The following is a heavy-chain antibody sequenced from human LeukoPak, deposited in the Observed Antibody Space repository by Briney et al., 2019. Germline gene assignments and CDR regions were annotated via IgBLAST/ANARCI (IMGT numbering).Heavy chain of an antibody. V-gene: IGHV1-2*02. Sequence: ASVKVSCKASGYTFTGYYMHWVRQAPGQGLEWMGWINPNSGGTNYAQKFQGRVTMTRDTSISTAYMELSRLRSDDTAVYYCARARSPKYHLDYWGQGTLVTVSS. D-gene: IGHD2-2*01. CDR1: GYTFTGYY. CDR2: INPNSGGT. J-gene: IGHJ4*02. CDR3: ARARSPKYHLDY.